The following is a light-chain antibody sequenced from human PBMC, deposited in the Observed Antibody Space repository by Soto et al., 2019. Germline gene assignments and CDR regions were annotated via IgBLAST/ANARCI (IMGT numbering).Light chain of an antibody. V-gene: IGLV2-14*01. Sequence: QSALTQPASVSGSPGQSITISCTGTSSDVGGYNYVSWYQQHPGKAPKLMIYDVSNRPSGVSNRFSGSKSGNTASLTISGLQAEDEADYYCSSYTSRSPYNYVFGTGTKVTVL. CDR1: SSDVGGYNY. J-gene: IGLJ1*01. CDR3: SSYTSRSPYNYV. CDR2: DVS.